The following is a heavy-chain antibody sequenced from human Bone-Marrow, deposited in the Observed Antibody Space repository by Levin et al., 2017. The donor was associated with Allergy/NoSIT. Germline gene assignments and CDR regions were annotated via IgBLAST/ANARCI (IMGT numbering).Heavy chain of an antibody. J-gene: IGHJ4*02. CDR2: IYTSGST. CDR3: AREIQWVGATYVDY. Sequence: SETLSLTCTVPGGSISSYYWSWIRQPAGKGLEWIGRIYTSGSTNYNPSLKSRVTMSVDTSKNQFSLKLSSVTAADTAVYYCAREIQWVGATYVDYWGQGTLVTVSS. CDR1: GGSISSYY. D-gene: IGHD1-26*01. V-gene: IGHV4-4*07.